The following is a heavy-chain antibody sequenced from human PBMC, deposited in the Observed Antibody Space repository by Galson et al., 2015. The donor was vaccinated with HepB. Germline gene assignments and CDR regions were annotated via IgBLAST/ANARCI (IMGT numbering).Heavy chain of an antibody. Sequence: SLRLSCAASGFAFGTHAMSWVRQAPGRGLEWISGISGNGDSTFYADSVKGRFTVSRDNSNNMLYLQMNSLRAEEAGLYFCAKGYGLFDSWGQGILVTVSS. J-gene: IGHJ5*01. CDR3: AKGYGLFDS. CDR1: GFAFGTHA. D-gene: IGHD5-18*01. CDR2: ISGNGDST. V-gene: IGHV3-23*01.